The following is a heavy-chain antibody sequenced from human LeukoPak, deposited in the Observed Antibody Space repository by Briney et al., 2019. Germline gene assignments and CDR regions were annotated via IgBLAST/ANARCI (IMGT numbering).Heavy chain of an antibody. Sequence: SGGSLRLSCAASGFTFSSYSMNWVRQAPGKGLEWVSSISSSSSYIYYADSVKGRFTISRDNAKNSLYLQMNSLRAEDTAVYYCARDGAGIAVAGTDAFDIWGQGTMVTVSS. CDR1: GFTFSSYS. CDR2: ISSSSSYI. V-gene: IGHV3-21*01. D-gene: IGHD6-19*01. CDR3: ARDGAGIAVAGTDAFDI. J-gene: IGHJ3*02.